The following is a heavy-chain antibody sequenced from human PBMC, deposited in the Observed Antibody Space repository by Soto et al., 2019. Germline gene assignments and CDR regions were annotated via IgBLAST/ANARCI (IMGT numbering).Heavy chain of an antibody. D-gene: IGHD3-10*01. CDR1: GGSISSSSYY. V-gene: IGHV4-39*01. CDR3: ARVGLWFGELVSYMDV. Sequence: QLQLQESGPGLVKPSETLSLTCTVSGGSISSSSYYWGWIRQPPGKGLEWIGSIYYSGSTYYNPSLKSRVTISVDTSKNQFSLKLSSVTAADTAVYDCARVGLWFGELVSYMDVWGKGTTVTVSS. CDR2: IYYSGST. J-gene: IGHJ6*03.